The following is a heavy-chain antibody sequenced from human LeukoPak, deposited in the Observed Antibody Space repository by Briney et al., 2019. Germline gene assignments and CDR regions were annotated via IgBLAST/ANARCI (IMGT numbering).Heavy chain of an antibody. V-gene: IGHV4-39*07. CDR3: ARVSENQSSSCFDY. CDR1: GGSISSSSYY. CDR2: IYYSGST. J-gene: IGHJ4*02. D-gene: IGHD6-13*01. Sequence: SETLSLTCTVSGGSISSSSYYWGWIRQPPGKGLEWIGSIYYSGSTYYNPSLKSRVTISVDTSKNQFSLKLSSVTAADTAVYYCARVSENQSSSCFDYWGQGTLVTVSS.